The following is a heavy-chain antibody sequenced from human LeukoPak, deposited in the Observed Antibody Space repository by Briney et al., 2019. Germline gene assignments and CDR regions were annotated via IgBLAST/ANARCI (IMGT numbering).Heavy chain of an antibody. CDR3: ARADSYGSLRFDY. CDR1: GFTVSSNY. J-gene: IGHJ4*02. Sequence: PGGSLRLSCAASGFTVSSNYMSWVRQAPGKGLEWVSVIYSGGSTYYADSVKGRFTISRDNSKNTLYLQMNSLRAEDTAVYYCARADSYGSLRFDYWGQGTLVTVSS. V-gene: IGHV3-53*01. D-gene: IGHD5-18*01. CDR2: IYSGGST.